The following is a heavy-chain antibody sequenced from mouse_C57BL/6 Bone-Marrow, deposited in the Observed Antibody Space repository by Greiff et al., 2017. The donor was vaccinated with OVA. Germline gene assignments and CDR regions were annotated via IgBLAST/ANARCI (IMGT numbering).Heavy chain of an antibody. CDR1: GFTFSNYW. D-gene: IGHD2-3*01. V-gene: IGHV6-3*01. Sequence: EVKLVESGGGLVQPGGSMKLSCVASGFTFSNYWMNWVRQSPEKGLEWVAQIRLKSDNYATHYAESVKGRFTISRDDSKSSVYLQMNNLRAEDTGIYYCTGGYYFYYFDYWGQGTTLTVSS. J-gene: IGHJ2*01. CDR3: TGGYYFYYFDY. CDR2: IRLKSDNYAT.